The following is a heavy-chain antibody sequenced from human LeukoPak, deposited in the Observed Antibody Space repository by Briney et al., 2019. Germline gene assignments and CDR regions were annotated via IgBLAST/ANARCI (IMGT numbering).Heavy chain of an antibody. V-gene: IGHV4-30-4*08. CDR3: ARQSQGLYGSGSYLRRGPPSWFDP. CDR2: IYYSGST. D-gene: IGHD3-10*01. Sequence: SQTLSLTCTVSGGSISSGDYYWSWIRQPPGKGLEWIGYIYYSGSTYYNPSLKSRVTISVDTSKNQFSLKLSSVTAADTAVYYCARQSQGLYGSGSYLRRGPPSWFDPWGQGTLVTVSS. J-gene: IGHJ5*02. CDR1: GGSISSGDYY.